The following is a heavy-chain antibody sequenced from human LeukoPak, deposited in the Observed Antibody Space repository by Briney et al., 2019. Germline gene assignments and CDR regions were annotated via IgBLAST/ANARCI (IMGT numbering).Heavy chain of an antibody. J-gene: IGHJ4*02. D-gene: IGHD3-9*01. CDR3: AKPYDILTGSLDY. CDR1: GFTFSDYS. V-gene: IGHV3-30*18. CDR2: ISYDGSNK. Sequence: GGSLRLSCAASGFTFSDYSINWVRQAPGKGLEWVAIISYDGSNKYYADSVKGRFTISRDNSKDTLYLQMNSLRAEDTAVYYCAKPYDILTGSLDYWGQGTLVTVSS.